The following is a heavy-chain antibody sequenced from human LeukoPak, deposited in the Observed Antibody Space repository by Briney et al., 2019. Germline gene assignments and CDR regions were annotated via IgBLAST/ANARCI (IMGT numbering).Heavy chain of an antibody. CDR1: GGSISSYY. CDR3: ARGGYSYGDVFDY. V-gene: IGHV4-59*12. CDR2: IYYSGST. J-gene: IGHJ4*02. D-gene: IGHD5-18*01. Sequence: SETLSLTCTVSGGSISSYYWSWIRQPPGKGLEWIGSIYYSGSTYYNPSLKSRVTISVDTSKNQFSLKLSSVTAADTAVYYCARGGYSYGDVFDYWGQGTLVTVSS.